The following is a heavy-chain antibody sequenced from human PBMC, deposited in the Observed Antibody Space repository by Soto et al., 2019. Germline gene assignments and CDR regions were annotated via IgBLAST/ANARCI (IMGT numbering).Heavy chain of an antibody. D-gene: IGHD4-17*01. CDR2: ICSYGADR. Sequence: PGGPLRPSCTAPGFTFTSYAMHWVRQAPGNGLECVSVICSYGADRYYADSVKGRFAISGDNSKNTLYLQMSSLRAEDTALYYCVKEGDMRRDWYGEFDYWGQGTLVTVSS. CDR3: VKEGDMRRDWYGEFDY. V-gene: IGHV3-64D*06. J-gene: IGHJ4*01. CDR1: GFTFTSYA.